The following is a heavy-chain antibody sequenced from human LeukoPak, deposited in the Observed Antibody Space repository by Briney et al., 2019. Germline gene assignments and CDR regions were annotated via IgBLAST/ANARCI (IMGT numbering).Heavy chain of an antibody. CDR1: GGSISSGSYS. V-gene: IGHV4-61*02. CDR2: IYTSGST. J-gene: IGHJ3*02. D-gene: IGHD1-26*01. Sequence: SETLSLTCTVSGGSISSGSYSWNWIRQPAGKGLEWIGRIYTSGSTNYNPSLKSRLTISVDTSKNQFSLKLSSATAADTAVYYCARAEWELDDAFDIWGQGTMVTVSS. CDR3: ARAEWELDDAFDI.